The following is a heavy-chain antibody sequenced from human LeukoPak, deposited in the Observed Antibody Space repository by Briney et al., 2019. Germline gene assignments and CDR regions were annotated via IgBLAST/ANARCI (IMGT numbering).Heavy chain of an antibody. Sequence: GASVKVSCKASGYTFTDYYMHWVRQAPGQGLEWMGWINPNSGGTNYAQKFQGRVTMTRDTSISTAYMELSRLRSDDTAVYYCARGGNYYDSSGILNYWGQGTLVTVSS. CDR1: GYTFTDYY. CDR3: ARGGNYYDSSGILNY. J-gene: IGHJ4*02. V-gene: IGHV1-2*02. D-gene: IGHD3-22*01. CDR2: INPNSGGT.